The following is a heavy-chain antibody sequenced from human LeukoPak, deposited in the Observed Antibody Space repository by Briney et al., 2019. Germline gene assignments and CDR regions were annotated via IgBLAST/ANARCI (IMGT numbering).Heavy chain of an antibody. CDR2: INPNSGGT. J-gene: IGHJ6*02. Sequence: GASVKVSCKASGYTFTSYDINWARQAPGQGLEWMGWINPNSGGTNYAQKFQGRVTMTRDTSISTAYMELSRLRSDDTAVYYCARELPPIAANYGMDVWGQGTTVTVSS. CDR1: GYTFTSYD. V-gene: IGHV1-2*02. D-gene: IGHD6-13*01. CDR3: ARELPPIAANYGMDV.